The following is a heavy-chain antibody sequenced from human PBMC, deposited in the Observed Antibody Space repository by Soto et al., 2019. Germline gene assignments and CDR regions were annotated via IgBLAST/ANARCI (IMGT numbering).Heavy chain of an antibody. V-gene: IGHV3-21*01. CDR1: GFTFSSYS. CDR3: ARGFLDDYGDLNAHSDY. CDR2: ISSSSSYI. D-gene: IGHD4-17*01. J-gene: IGHJ4*02. Sequence: EVQLVESGGGLVKPGGSLRLSCAASGFTFSSYSMNWVRQAPGKGLEWVSTISSSSSYIYYADSVKGRVTISRDNAKNSLYLQMNSLRAEDTAVYYCARGFLDDYGDLNAHSDYWGQGTLVTVSS.